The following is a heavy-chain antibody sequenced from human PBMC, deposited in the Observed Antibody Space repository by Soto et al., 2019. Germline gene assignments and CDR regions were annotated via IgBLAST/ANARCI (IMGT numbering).Heavy chain of an antibody. CDR3: AREAVTYFGSGEIDY. V-gene: IGHV4-59*01. D-gene: IGHD3-10*01. CDR1: GGSISNYY. Sequence: SETLSLTCTVSGGSISNYYWSWVRQPPGKGLDWIGDIFYSGSTNYNPSLKSRVAISVDTSKNQFSLKLSSVTAADSAVYYCAREAVTYFGSGEIDYWGQGTLVTVSS. CDR2: IFYSGST. J-gene: IGHJ4*02.